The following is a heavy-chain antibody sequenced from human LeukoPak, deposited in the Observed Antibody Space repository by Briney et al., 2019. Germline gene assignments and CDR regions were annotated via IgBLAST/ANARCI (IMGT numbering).Heavy chain of an antibody. D-gene: IGHD6-19*01. Sequence: ASVKVSCKAFGYTFIGNYMHWVRQAPGQGLEWMGIINPSRGSTSYAQKFQGRVTMTRDTSTSTVYMELYSLTSEDTAVYYCGRGVAVAGAYYFDYWGQGTLVTVSS. CDR3: GRGVAVAGAYYFDY. CDR1: GYTFIGNY. J-gene: IGHJ4*02. V-gene: IGHV1-46*01. CDR2: INPSRGST.